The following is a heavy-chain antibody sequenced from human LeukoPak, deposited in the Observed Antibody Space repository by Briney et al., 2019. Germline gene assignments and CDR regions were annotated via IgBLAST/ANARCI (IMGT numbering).Heavy chain of an antibody. CDR1: GFTFSSYA. D-gene: IGHD1-26*01. Sequence: GPLRLSCAASGFTFSSYAMHWVRQAPGKGLEWVAVISYDGSNKYYADSVKGRFTISRDNSKNTLYLQMNSLRAEDTAVYYCASPKGSGSSDFDYWGQGTLVTVSS. V-gene: IGHV3-30-3*01. CDR3: ASPKGSGSSDFDY. CDR2: ISYDGSNK. J-gene: IGHJ4*02.